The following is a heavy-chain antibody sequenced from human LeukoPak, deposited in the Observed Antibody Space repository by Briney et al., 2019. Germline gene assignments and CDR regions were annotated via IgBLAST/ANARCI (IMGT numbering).Heavy chain of an antibody. V-gene: IGHV4-59*08. CDR2: IYYSGST. J-gene: IGHJ4*02. CDR1: GRSISNYY. D-gene: IGHD3-16*01. Sequence: PSETLSLTCTVSGRSISNYYWSWIRQPPGKGLEWIGYIYYSGSTNYNPSLKSRVTISVDTSKNQFSLKLSSVTAADTAVYYCARRRGSYVDYWGQGTLVTVSS. CDR3: ARRRGSYVDY.